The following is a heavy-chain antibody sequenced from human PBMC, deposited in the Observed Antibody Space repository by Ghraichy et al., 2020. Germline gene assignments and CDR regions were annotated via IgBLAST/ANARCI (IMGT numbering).Heavy chain of an antibody. CDR2: INPNSGGT. J-gene: IGHJ4*02. CDR1: GYTFTGYY. Sequence: ASVKVSCKASGYTFTGYYMHWVRQAPGQGLEWMGWINPNSGGTNYAQKFQGRVTMTRDTSISTAYMELSRLRSDDTAVYYCARDLGAGPGELFDYWGQGTRVPVSS. D-gene: IGHD1-7*01. V-gene: IGHV1-2*02. CDR3: ARDLGAGPGELFDY.